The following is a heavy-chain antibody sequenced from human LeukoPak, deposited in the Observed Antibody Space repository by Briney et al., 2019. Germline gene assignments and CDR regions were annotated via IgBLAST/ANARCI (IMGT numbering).Heavy chain of an antibody. CDR1: GFTFSRHW. J-gene: IGHJ5*02. CDR3: ARDRPNNWFDP. Sequence: GGSPRLSCAGSGFTFSRHWMHWVRHAPGKGLVWVSGIHADGSGTDYADFVKGRFTISRDNAKNMLYLDMNSLRADDTAVYYCARDRPNNWFDPWGQGTLVTVSS. V-gene: IGHV3-74*01. CDR2: IHADGSGT.